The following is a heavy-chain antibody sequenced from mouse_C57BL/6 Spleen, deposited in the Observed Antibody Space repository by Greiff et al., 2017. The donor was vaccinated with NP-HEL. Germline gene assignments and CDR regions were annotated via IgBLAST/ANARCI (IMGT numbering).Heavy chain of an antibody. Sequence: EVQLVESGGGLVKPGGSLKLSCAASGFTFSDYGMHWVRQAPEKGLEWVAYISSGSSTIYYAATVQGRFTISRDNAKNTLFLQMTSLGTEDTAMYYCARKGAYYSNPYYAMDYWGQGTSVTVSS. CDR1: GFTFSDYG. CDR2: ISSGSSTI. CDR3: ARKGAYYSNPYYAMDY. D-gene: IGHD2-5*01. J-gene: IGHJ4*01. V-gene: IGHV5-17*01.